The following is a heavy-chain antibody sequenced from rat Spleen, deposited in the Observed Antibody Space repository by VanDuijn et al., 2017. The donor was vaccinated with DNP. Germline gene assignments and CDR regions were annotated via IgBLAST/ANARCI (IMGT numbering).Heavy chain of an antibody. Sequence: EVQLVESGGGPVQPGRSLKLSCLASGFIFSDYYMAWVRQAPTKDLEWVAYITTGGGSTYYRDSVKGRFTISRDYAKSTLYLQMYSLRSEDKASYYWVTGGYGEIWFASWGQGTLVTVSS. CDR3: VTGGYGEIWFAS. V-gene: IGHV5-27*01. J-gene: IGHJ3*01. D-gene: IGHD1-7*01. CDR1: GFIFSDYY. CDR2: ITTGGGST.